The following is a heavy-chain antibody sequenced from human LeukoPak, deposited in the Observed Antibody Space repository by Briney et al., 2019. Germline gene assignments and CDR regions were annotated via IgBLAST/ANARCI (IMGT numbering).Heavy chain of an antibody. V-gene: IGHV1-2*02. Sequence: GASVKVSCKASGYTFTGYYMHWVRQAPGQGLEWMGWINPNSGGTNYAQKFQGRVTMTWDTSISTAYMELSRLRSDDTAVYYCARDLYSGSLTFDPWGQGTLVTVSS. CDR2: INPNSGGT. CDR3: ARDLYSGSLTFDP. D-gene: IGHD1-26*01. CDR1: GYTFTGYY. J-gene: IGHJ5*02.